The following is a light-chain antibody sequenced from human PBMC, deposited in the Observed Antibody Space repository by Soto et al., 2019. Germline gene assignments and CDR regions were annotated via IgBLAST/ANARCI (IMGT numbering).Light chain of an antibody. V-gene: IGKV1-5*03. Sequence: DIQMTQSPSTLSASVGDRVTITCRASQSISSGLAWYQQKPGKAPKLLIYKASSLESGVPSRFSGSGSGTEFPLTISSLQPDDFATYYCQPYNSYSITFGQGTRLEIK. J-gene: IGKJ5*01. CDR1: QSISSG. CDR3: QPYNSYSIT. CDR2: KAS.